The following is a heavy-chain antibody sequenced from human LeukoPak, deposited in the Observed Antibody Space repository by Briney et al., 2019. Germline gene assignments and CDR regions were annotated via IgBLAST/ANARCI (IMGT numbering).Heavy chain of an antibody. D-gene: IGHD3-22*01. J-gene: IGHJ3*02. CDR2: IYYSGST. V-gene: IGHV4-59*01. CDR1: GGSISSYY. CDR3: ARAGGYYDSSGYPRLNAFDI. Sequence: PSETLSLTCTVSGGSISSYYWSWIRQPPGKGLEWIGYIYYSGSTNYNPSLKSRVTISVDTSKNQFSLKLSSVTAADTAVYYCARAGGYYDSSGYPRLNAFDIWGQGTMVTVSS.